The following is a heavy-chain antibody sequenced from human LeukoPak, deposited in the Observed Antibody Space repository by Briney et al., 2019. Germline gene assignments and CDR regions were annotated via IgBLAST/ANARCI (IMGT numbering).Heavy chain of an antibody. V-gene: IGHV6-1*01. CDR2: TYYRSKWYN. Sequence: PSQTLSLTCAISGDSVSSNSAAWNWIRQSPSRGLEWLGRTYYRSKWYNDYAVSVKSRITINPDTSKNQFSLKLSSVTAADTAVYYCASGVRGVIRFDYWGQGTLVTVSS. CDR1: GDSVSSNSAA. J-gene: IGHJ4*02. CDR3: ASGVRGVIRFDY. D-gene: IGHD3-10*01.